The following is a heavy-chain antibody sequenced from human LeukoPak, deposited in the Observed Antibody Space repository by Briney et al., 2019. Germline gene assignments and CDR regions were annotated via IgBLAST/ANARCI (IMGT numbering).Heavy chain of an antibody. V-gene: IGHV3-9*01. CDR1: GFTFDDYA. D-gene: IGHD1-26*01. J-gene: IGHJ4*02. CDR2: ISWNSGSI. CDR3: AKVHLIGYSGPSDY. Sequence: PGGSLRLSCAASGFTFDDYALHWVRHAPGRGLEWVSGISWNSGSIGYADSVKGRFTISRDNAKNSLYLQMNSLRAEDTALYYCAKVHLIGYSGPSDYWGQGTLVTVSS.